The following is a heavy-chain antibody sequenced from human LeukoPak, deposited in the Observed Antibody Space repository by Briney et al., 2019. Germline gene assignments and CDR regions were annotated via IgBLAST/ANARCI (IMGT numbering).Heavy chain of an antibody. D-gene: IGHD3-3*01. CDR2: ISGSGGST. CDR1: GFTFSSYA. CDR3: AKGATGYDFWSGYYNWLDP. V-gene: IGHV3-23*01. J-gene: IGHJ5*02. Sequence: GGSLRLSCVASGFTFSSYAMSWVRQAPGKGLEWVSAISGSGGSTYYADSVKGRFTISRDNSKNTLYLQMNSLRAEDTAVYYCAKGATGYDFWSGYYNWLDPWGQGTLVTVSS.